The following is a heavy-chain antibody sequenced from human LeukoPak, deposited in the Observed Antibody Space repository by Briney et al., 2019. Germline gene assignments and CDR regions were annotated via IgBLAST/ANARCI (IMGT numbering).Heavy chain of an antibody. V-gene: IGHV3-21*01. CDR1: GFTFSSYS. J-gene: IGHJ6*03. Sequence: GGSLRLSCAASGFTFSSYSMNWVRQAPGKGLEWVSSISGSSSYIYFADSVKGRFTISRDNAKNSLYVQMNSLGPEDTAVYYCARDPYSGNYGNYYYYYMDVWGKGTTVTISS. CDR2: ISGSSSYI. CDR3: ARDPYSGNYGNYYYYYMDV. D-gene: IGHD1-26*01.